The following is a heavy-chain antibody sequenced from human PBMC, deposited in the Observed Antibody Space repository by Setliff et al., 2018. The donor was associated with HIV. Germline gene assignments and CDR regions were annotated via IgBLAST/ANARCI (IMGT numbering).Heavy chain of an antibody. Sequence: SETLSLTCTVSGDSLTSGAYYWSWVRQPPGKGLEWIGYIYTTGSTNYNPSLKSRVTMSVDTSKNQFSLRLTSVTAADTAVYFCARLRITMIMMLNYFDYWGQGTLVTVSS. CDR1: GDSLTSGAYY. CDR2: IYTTGST. D-gene: IGHD3-22*01. CDR3: ARLRITMIMMLNYFDY. J-gene: IGHJ4*02. V-gene: IGHV4-61*08.